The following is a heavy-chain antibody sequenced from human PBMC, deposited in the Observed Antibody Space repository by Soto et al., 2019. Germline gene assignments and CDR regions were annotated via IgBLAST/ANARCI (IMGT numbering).Heavy chain of an antibody. J-gene: IGHJ4*02. CDR1: GYTFTSYG. CDR2: ISAYNGNT. D-gene: IGHD6-13*01. Sequence: ASVKVSCKASGYTFTSYGISWVRQAPGQGLEWMGWISAYNGNTNYAQKLQGRVTMTTDTSTSTAYMELRSLRSDDTAVYYCARDPALYPQLSNDYWGQGTLVTVSS. CDR3: ARDPALYPQLSNDY. V-gene: IGHV1-18*01.